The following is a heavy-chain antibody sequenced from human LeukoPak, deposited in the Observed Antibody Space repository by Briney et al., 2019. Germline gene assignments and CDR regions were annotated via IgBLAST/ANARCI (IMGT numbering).Heavy chain of an antibody. V-gene: IGHV5-51*01. CDR2: IYPGDSDT. J-gene: IGHJ4*02. D-gene: IGHD3-3*01. Sequence: GESLQISCKGSGYSFTSYWIGWVRQLPGKGLEWMGIIYPGDSDTRYSPSFQGQVTISADKSISTAYLQWSSLKASDTAMYYCARLYYDFWSGAGAPYYFDYWGQGTLVTVSS. CDR1: GYSFTSYW. CDR3: ARLYYDFWSGAGAPYYFDY.